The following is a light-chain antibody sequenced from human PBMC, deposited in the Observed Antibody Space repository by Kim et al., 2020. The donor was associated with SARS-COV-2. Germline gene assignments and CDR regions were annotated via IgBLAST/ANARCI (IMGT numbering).Light chain of an antibody. CDR1: KLGDKY. J-gene: IGLJ1*01. V-gene: IGLV3-1*01. CDR3: QAWDISTASYV. CDR2: QDN. Sequence: SYELTQPPSVSVSPGQTASITCSGDKLGDKYACWYQQKAGQSPVMVIYQDNKRPSGIPVRFSGSNSGNTATLTISGTQAMDEADYYCQAWDISTASYVFG.